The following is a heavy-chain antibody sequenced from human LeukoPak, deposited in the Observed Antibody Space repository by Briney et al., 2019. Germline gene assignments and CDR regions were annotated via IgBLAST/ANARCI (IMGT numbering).Heavy chain of an antibody. CDR2: INPNSGGT. CDR3: ARLEYVLDGMDV. Sequence: ASVKVSCKASGYTFTGYYMHWVRQAPGQGLEWMGWINPNSGGTNYAQKFQGRVTMARDTSISTAYMELSRLRSDDTAVYYCARLEYVLDGMDVWGQGTTVTVSS. D-gene: IGHD2/OR15-2a*01. CDR1: GYTFTGYY. J-gene: IGHJ6*02. V-gene: IGHV1-2*02.